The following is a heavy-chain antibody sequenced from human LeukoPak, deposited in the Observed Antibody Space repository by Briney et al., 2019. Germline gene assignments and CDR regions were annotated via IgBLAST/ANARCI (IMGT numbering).Heavy chain of an antibody. Sequence: SETLSLTCTVSGGSISSYYWSWIRQPPGKGLEWIGYIYYSGSTNYNPSLKSRVTISVDTSKNQFSLKLSSVTAADTAVYYCAGGREGLKKPTMLDPWGQGTLVTVSS. V-gene: IGHV4-59*01. CDR1: GGSISSYY. D-gene: IGHD1-14*01. CDR3: AGGREGLKKPTMLDP. J-gene: IGHJ5*02. CDR2: IYYSGST.